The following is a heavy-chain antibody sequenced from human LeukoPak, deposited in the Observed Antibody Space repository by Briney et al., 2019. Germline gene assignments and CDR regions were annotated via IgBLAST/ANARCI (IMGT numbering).Heavy chain of an antibody. D-gene: IGHD2-21*01. V-gene: IGHV4-59*13. CDR2: IYYSGST. Sequence: SETLSLPCTVSGGSISRYYWSWIREPPGKGLEWIGYIYYSGSTNYHPSLKSRVTISVDTSKQQFSLKLSSVTAAGTAVYYCASSHRPNDPVIPSDYMDVWGKGTTVTVSS. CDR3: ASSHRPNDPVIPSDYMDV. CDR1: GGSISRYY. J-gene: IGHJ6*03.